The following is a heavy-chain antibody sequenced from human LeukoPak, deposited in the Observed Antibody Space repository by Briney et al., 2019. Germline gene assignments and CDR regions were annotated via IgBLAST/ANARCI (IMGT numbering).Heavy chain of an antibody. J-gene: IGHJ4*02. CDR2: VNPNSGHT. CDR3: ARGAPGSYCSGGSCPYFDY. CDR1: GYTFTSYD. V-gene: IGHV1-8*01. D-gene: IGHD2-15*01. Sequence: ASVKVPCKASGYTFTSYDVHWVRQATGQGLEWMGWVNPNSGHTGYAQKFQGRVTLTTNTSVSTAYMELSSLRSEDTAIYYCARGAPGSYCSGGSCPYFDYWGQGTLVSVSS.